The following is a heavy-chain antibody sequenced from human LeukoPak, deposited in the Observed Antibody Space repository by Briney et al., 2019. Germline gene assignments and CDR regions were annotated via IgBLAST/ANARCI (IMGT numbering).Heavy chain of an antibody. V-gene: IGHV3-9*01. CDR3: AKARSGYYGPFDY. CDR1: GFTFEDYA. Sequence: GVSLRLSCAASGFTFEDYAMHWVRQAPGKGLEWVSGIGWNSGTIGYAESVKGRFTISRDNAKNSLYLQMNSLRAEDTALYYCAKARSGYYGPFDYWGQGTLVTVSS. D-gene: IGHD3-22*01. CDR2: IGWNSGTI. J-gene: IGHJ4*02.